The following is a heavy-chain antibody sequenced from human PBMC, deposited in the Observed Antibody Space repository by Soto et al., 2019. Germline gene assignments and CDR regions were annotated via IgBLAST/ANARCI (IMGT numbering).Heavy chain of an antibody. CDR2: ISYDGSNK. V-gene: IGHV3-30*18. Sequence: GGSLRLSCAASGFTFSSYGMHWVRQAPGKGLEWVAVISYDGSNKYYADSVKGRFTISRDNSKNTLYLQMNSLRAEDTAVYYCAKPQGWLGSGNEIDYWGQGTLVTVSS. CDR1: GFTFSSYG. D-gene: IGHD2-15*01. J-gene: IGHJ4*02. CDR3: AKPQGWLGSGNEIDY.